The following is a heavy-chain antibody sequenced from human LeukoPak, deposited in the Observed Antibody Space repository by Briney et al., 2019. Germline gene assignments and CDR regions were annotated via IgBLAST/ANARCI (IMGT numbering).Heavy chain of an antibody. CDR1: GGSISSYY. V-gene: IGHV4-59*01. CDR3: ARSGYYYDSSGYYYAFDI. Sequence: SETLSLTCTVSGGSISSYYWSWIRQPPGKGLEWIGYIYYSGSTNYNPSLKSRVTISVDTSKNQFSLKLSSVTAADTAVYYCARSGYYYDSSGYYYAFDIWGQGTMVTVSS. D-gene: IGHD3-22*01. CDR2: IYYSGST. J-gene: IGHJ3*02.